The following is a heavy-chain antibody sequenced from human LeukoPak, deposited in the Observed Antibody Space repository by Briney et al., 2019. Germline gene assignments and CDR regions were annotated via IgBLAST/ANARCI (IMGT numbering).Heavy chain of an antibody. CDR3: ASMVRGVAIFGY. J-gene: IGHJ4*02. V-gene: IGHV3-30*02. Sequence: GGSLRLSCAASAFTFSTYSMHWVRQAPGKGLEWVAFIRFDGTSEFYADSVKARFTISRDNSKNTLYLQMNSLRAEDTAVYYCASMVRGVAIFGYWGQGTLVTVSS. CDR2: IRFDGTSE. D-gene: IGHD3-10*01. CDR1: AFTFSTYS.